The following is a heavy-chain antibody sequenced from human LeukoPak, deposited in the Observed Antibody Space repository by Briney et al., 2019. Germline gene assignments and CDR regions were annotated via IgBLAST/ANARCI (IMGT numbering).Heavy chain of an antibody. CDR3: AGSRDGYTFDY. CDR1: GGSISTYY. J-gene: IGHJ4*02. V-gene: IGHV4-59*01. Sequence: SETLSLTCTVCGGSISTYYWSWIRQPPGKGLEWIGYVYYSGSTNYSPSLKSRVTISVDTSKNQFSLRLSSVTAADTAVYYCAGSRDGYTFDYWGQGTLVTVSS. D-gene: IGHD5-24*01. CDR2: VYYSGST.